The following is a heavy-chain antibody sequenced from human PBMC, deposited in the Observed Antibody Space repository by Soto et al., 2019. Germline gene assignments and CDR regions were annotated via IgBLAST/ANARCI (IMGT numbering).Heavy chain of an antibody. Sequence: EVQLLESGGGLVQPGGSLRLSCAASGFSFSSYAMVWVRQAPGKGLEWVSVISARGGSSYFADSVKGRFTISRDNSKNVLSLALNSLRPEDTDTYFCATGSIEYSASVDHWRPGTVVLVSS. V-gene: IGHV3-23*01. CDR2: ISARGGSS. CDR3: ATGSIEYSASVDH. D-gene: IGHD5-12*01. J-gene: IGHJ5*02. CDR1: GFSFSSYA.